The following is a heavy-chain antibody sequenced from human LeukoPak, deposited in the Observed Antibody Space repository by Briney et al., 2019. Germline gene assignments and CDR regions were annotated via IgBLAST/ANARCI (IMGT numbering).Heavy chain of an antibody. Sequence: SQTLSLTCAVSGGSISSGGYSWSWIRQPPGKGLEWIGYIYHSGSTYYNPSLKSRVTISVDRSMNQFSLKLSSVTAADTAVYYCASVYGDYVFDYWGQGTLVTASS. D-gene: IGHD4-17*01. CDR2: IYHSGST. J-gene: IGHJ4*02. V-gene: IGHV4-30-2*01. CDR1: GGSISSGGYS. CDR3: ASVYGDYVFDY.